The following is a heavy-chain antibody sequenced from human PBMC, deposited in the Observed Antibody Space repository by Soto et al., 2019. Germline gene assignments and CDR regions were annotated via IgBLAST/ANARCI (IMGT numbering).Heavy chain of an antibody. J-gene: IGHJ4*02. D-gene: IGHD6-13*01. CDR3: ARDKAAAGVFDY. V-gene: IGHV3-30-3*01. CDR1: GFTFSSYA. CDR2: ISYYGSNK. Sequence: QVQLVESGGGVVQPGRSLRLSCAASGFTFSSYAMHWVRQAPGKGLEWVAVISYYGSNKYYEDSVKGRFTISRDNSKNTLYLQMNSLRAEDTAVYYCARDKAAAGVFDYWGQGTLVTVSS.